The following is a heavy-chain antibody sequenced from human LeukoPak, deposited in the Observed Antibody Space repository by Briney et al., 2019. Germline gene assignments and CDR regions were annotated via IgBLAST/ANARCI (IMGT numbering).Heavy chain of an antibody. J-gene: IGHJ4*02. CDR3: ARITSYYYDNSGYQLMDY. Sequence: SETLSLTCAVYGGSFSGYYWSWIRQPPGKGLEWIGEINHSGSTNYNPSLKSRVTISVDTSKNQFSLKLSSVTAADTAVYYCARITSYYYDNSGYQLMDYWGQGTLVTVSS. CDR2: INHSGST. D-gene: IGHD3-22*01. CDR1: GGSFSGYY. V-gene: IGHV4-34*01.